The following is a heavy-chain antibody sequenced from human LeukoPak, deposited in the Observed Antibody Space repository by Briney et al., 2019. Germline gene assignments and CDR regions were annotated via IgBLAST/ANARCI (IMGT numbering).Heavy chain of an antibody. D-gene: IGHD1-26*01. CDR1: GVSVTSYY. V-gene: IGHV4-59*08. Sequence: SETLSLTCSVSGVSVTSYYWSWIRQPPGKGLEWIGHIHYSGSNNYNPSLKSRVTMFVDKSKNQISLRLSSVTAADTAVYYCARHGTVSSGSYFDYWGQGTQVTLS. J-gene: IGHJ4*02. CDR2: IHYSGSN. CDR3: ARHGTVSSGSYFDY.